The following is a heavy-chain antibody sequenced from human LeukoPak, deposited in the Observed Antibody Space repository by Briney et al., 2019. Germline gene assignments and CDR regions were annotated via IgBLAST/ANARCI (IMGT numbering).Heavy chain of an antibody. CDR2: IRYDGSNK. Sequence: GGSLRLSCAASGFTFSSYGMHWVRQAPGNGLEWVAFIRYDGSNKYYADSVKGRFTISRDNSKNTLYLQMNSLRAEDTAVYYCARAYPPPAAGFDYWGQGTLVTVSS. CDR3: ARAYPPPAAGFDY. D-gene: IGHD6-13*01. CDR1: GFTFSSYG. J-gene: IGHJ4*02. V-gene: IGHV3-30*02.